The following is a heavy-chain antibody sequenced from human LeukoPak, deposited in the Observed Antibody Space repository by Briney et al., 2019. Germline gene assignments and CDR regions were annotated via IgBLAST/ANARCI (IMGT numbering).Heavy chain of an antibody. Sequence: SVKVSCKASGGTFSSYAISWVRQAPGQGLEWMGGIIPIFGTANYAQKFQGRVTITADKSTSTAYMELSSLRSDDTAVYYCARDRSPQAFDIWGQGTMVTVSS. CDR1: GGTFSSYA. CDR2: IIPIFGTA. CDR3: ARDRSPQAFDI. V-gene: IGHV1-69*06. D-gene: IGHD3-10*01. J-gene: IGHJ3*02.